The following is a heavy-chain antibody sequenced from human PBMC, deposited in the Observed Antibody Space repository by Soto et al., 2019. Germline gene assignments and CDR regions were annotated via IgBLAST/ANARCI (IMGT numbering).Heavy chain of an antibody. D-gene: IGHD4-17*01. J-gene: IGHJ4*02. Sequence: GVSLKLSCTASGFTFDAYSMSWFRQAPGKELEWVGFIRSKVYYSTPEYAASVKGSFTISRDDSNSIAYLQMNSLETDDTAVYFFALRMTREASPPHFSGKASLVTRFS. CDR3: ALRMTREASPPHF. CDR1: GFTFDAYS. CDR2: IRSKVYYSTP. V-gene: IGHV3-49*03.